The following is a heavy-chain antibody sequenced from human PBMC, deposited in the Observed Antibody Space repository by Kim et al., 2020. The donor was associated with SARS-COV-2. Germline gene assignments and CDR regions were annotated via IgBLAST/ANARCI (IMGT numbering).Heavy chain of an antibody. J-gene: IGHJ4*02. D-gene: IGHD3-3*01. V-gene: IGHV4-34*01. CDR3: ARGEGFWSGYYNRPSRAFDY. Sequence: RVTISGDTSKNQFSLKLSSVTAADTAVYYCARGEGFWSGYYNRPSRAFDYWGQGTLVTVSS.